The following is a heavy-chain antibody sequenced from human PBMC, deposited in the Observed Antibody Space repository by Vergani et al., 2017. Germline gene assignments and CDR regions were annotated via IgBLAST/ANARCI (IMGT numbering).Heavy chain of an antibody. D-gene: IGHD6-19*01. CDR3: ARDSSSGWLYAY. CDR1: GFTFSSDW. J-gene: IGHJ4*02. V-gene: IGHV3-7*01. CDR2: IKQDGSEK. Sequence: EVQLVESGGGLVQPGGSLRLSCAASGFTFSSDWMSWVRQAPGKGLEWVANIKQDGSEKYYVDSVKGRFTISRDNAKNSLYLKMNSLRAEDTAVYYCARDSSSGWLYAYWGQGTLVTVSS.